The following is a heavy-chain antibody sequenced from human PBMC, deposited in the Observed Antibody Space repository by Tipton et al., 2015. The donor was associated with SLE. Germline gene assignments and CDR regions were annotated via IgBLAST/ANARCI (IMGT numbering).Heavy chain of an antibody. CDR1: GGSFSGYY. Sequence: LRLSCAVYGGSFSGYYWSWIRQPPGKGLEWIGEINHSGSTNYNPSLKSRVTISVDTSKNQFSLKLSPVTAADTAVYYCAGVSRDAFEIWGQGTMVTVSS. V-gene: IGHV4-34*01. D-gene: IGHD5/OR15-5a*01. J-gene: IGHJ3*02. CDR2: INHSGST. CDR3: AGVSRDAFEI.